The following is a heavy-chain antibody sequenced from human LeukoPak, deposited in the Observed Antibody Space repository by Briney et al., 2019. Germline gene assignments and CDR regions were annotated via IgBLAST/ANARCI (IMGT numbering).Heavy chain of an antibody. CDR3: ASYGSGSYYTDYYYYYYMDV. CDR2: INPNSGGT. CDR1: GYTFTGYY. Sequence: ASVKVSCKASGYTFTGYYMHWVRQAPGQGLEWMGWINPNSGGTNYAQKFQGRVTMTRDTSISTAYMELSRLRSDDTAVYYCASYGSGSYYTDYYYYYYMDVWGKGTTVTVSS. J-gene: IGHJ6*03. V-gene: IGHV1-2*02. D-gene: IGHD3-10*01.